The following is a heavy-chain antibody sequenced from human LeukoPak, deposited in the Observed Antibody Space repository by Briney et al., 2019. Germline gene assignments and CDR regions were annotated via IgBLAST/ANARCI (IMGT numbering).Heavy chain of an antibody. CDR2: IKEDGTET. V-gene: IGHV3-7*03. CDR1: GFMFSSNW. J-gene: IGHJ4*02. D-gene: IGHD5-24*01. Sequence: GGSLRLSCAASGFMFSSNWMSWVRLAPGKGLEWVANIKEDGTETYYVDSVKGRFTISRDNAKNSLYSQMNSLRVEDTAVYYCAKEGRSLQTYWGQGTLVTVSS. CDR3: AKEGRSLQTY.